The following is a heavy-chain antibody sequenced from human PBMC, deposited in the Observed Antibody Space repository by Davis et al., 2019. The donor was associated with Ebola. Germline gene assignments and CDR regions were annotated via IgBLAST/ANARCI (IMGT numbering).Heavy chain of an antibody. J-gene: IGHJ4*02. V-gene: IGHV4-59*08. D-gene: IGHD3-9*01. CDR2: IYYSGSA. Sequence: MPGGSLRLSCTVSGGSISSYYWSWIRQPPGKGLEWIGYIYYSGSANYNPSLKSRVTISVDTSKNQFSLKLSSVTAADTAVYYCARGLRVGAYDILTGYYKGYCYFDFWGQGTLVTVSS. CDR3: ARGLRVGAYDILTGYYKGYCYFDF. CDR1: GGSISSYY.